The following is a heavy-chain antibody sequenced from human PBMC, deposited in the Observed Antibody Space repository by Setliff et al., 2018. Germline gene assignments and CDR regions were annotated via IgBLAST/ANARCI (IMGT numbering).Heavy chain of an antibody. Sequence: SETLSLTCAVSDFSVGSVYYWGWIRQPPGRGLEWIANIYYSGTTHYSPSFQSRVTMSVDTSKNQFSLNLSSVTAADTALYYCARASTGRYFDLWGRGTLVTVSS. V-gene: IGHV4-38-2*01. J-gene: IGHJ2*01. CDR2: IYYSGTT. D-gene: IGHD2-2*01. CDR1: DFSVGSVYY. CDR3: ARASTGRYFDL.